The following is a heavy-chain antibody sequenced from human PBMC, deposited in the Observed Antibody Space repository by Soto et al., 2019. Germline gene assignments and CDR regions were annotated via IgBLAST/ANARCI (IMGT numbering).Heavy chain of an antibody. J-gene: IGHJ4*02. CDR1: GFTFSHHS. D-gene: IGHD2-15*01. CDR3: VKVAGYCTGGSCFSYFDY. Sequence: QPGGSLRLSCSGSGFTFSHHSLYWVRQAPGKGLRYVSTISGNGGNTHYAASVGGRFTISRDNSKNTVFLQMSGLGVADSAVYYCVKVAGYCTGGSCFSYFDYWGPGSLVTVSS. CDR2: ISGNGGNT. V-gene: IGHV3-64D*06.